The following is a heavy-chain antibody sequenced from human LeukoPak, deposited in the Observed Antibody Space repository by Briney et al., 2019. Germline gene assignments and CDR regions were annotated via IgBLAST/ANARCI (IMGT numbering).Heavy chain of an antibody. Sequence: SETLSLTCTVSGGSISSYYWSWIRQPPGKRLEWIGYIYYSGSTNYNPSLKSRVTISVDTSKNQFSLKLSSVTAAETAVYYCARGSHYYYYMDVWGKGTTVTVSS. J-gene: IGHJ6*03. D-gene: IGHD2-15*01. CDR1: GGSISSYY. V-gene: IGHV4-59*01. CDR2: IYYSGST. CDR3: ARGSHYYYYMDV.